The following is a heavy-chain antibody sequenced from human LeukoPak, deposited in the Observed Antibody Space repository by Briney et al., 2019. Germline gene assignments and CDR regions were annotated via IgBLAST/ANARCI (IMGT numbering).Heavy chain of an antibody. V-gene: IGHV4-34*01. CDR2: SSPTGDIT. CDR3: ARVPDFIARPCDS. Sequence: SETLSLTCAVYGGSFSGDYWTLIRQTPGRGLEWIGESSPTGDITGYNPSLRGRATISVDSSKKQFSLKLTSVTAADTGVYYCARVPDFIARPCDSWGPGTLVAVSS. D-gene: IGHD2-21*01. J-gene: IGHJ4*02. CDR1: GGSFSGDY.